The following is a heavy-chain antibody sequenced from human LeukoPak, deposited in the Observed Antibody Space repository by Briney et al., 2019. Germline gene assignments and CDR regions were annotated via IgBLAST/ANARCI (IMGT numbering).Heavy chain of an antibody. J-gene: IGHJ4*02. D-gene: IGHD6-6*01. Sequence: PGGSLRLSCAASGFTFSDYWMSWVRQAPGEGLEWVSAISGSGGSTYYADSVKGRFTISRDNSKNTLYLQMNSLRAEDTAVYYCAKTSRYYFDYWGQGTLVTVSS. CDR2: ISGSGGST. CDR1: GFTFSDYW. CDR3: AKTSRYYFDY. V-gene: IGHV3-23*01.